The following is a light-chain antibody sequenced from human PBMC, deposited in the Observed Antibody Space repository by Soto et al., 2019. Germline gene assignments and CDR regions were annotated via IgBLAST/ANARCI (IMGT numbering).Light chain of an antibody. CDR2: DVY. CDR3: KSYTYSISFYV. Sequence: QSVLTQPASVSGSPGQSIAISCTGVRTDVDGYDYVSWYQQHPGQAPQLIIYDVYNRPSGVSHRFSGSKSGDTASLTISGLQAEDFSDYYCKSYTYSISFYVFGTGTILTVL. J-gene: IGLJ1*01. CDR1: RTDVDGYDY. V-gene: IGLV2-14*03.